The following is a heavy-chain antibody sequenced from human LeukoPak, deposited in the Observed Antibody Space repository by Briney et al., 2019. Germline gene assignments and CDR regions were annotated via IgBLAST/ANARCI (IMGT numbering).Heavy chain of an antibody. CDR3: ARVVATVTTFDY. V-gene: IGHV3-21*01. CDR2: ISSSSSYI. J-gene: IGHJ4*02. Sequence: GGSLRLSCAASGFTFSSYSMNWVRQAPGQGLEWVSSISSSSSYIYYADSVKGRFTISRDNAKNSLYLQMNSLRAEDTAVYYCARVVATVTTFDYWGQGTLVTVSS. CDR1: GFTFSSYS. D-gene: IGHD4-17*01.